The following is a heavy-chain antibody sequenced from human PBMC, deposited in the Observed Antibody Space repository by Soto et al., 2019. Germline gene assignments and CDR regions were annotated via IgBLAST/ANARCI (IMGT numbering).Heavy chain of an antibody. CDR1: GGTFSTYT. J-gene: IGHJ4*02. CDR2: IIGILGIA. D-gene: IGHD2-21*01. CDR3: ARGPYCGGDCHDS. V-gene: IGHV1-69*02. Sequence: SVKVSCKASGGTFSTYTITWVRQAPGQGLEWMGRIIGILGIANYAQKFQGRVTITADKSTSTAYMELSSLRSEDTAVYYCARGPYCGGDCHDSWGQGTLVTVSS.